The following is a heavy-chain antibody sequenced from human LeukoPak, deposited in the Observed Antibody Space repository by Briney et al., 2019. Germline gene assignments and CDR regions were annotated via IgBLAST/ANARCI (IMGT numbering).Heavy chain of an antibody. CDR2: IYTGGST. Sequence: GGSLRLSCAASGFSVSSYMSWVRQAPGKGLEWVSVIYTGGSTYYADSVKGRFTISRDNSKNTLYLQMNSLRAEDTAVYYCARGSVTTGPFGMDVWGQGTTVTVSS. V-gene: IGHV3-66*01. J-gene: IGHJ6*02. CDR1: GFSVSSY. CDR3: ARGSVTTGPFGMDV. D-gene: IGHD5-18*01.